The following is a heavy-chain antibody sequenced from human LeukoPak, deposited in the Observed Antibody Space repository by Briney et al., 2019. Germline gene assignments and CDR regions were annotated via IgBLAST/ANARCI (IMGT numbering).Heavy chain of an antibody. V-gene: IGHV3-43*01. CDR3: ASEVGYRSLGY. CDR1: GFTFDDDT. J-gene: IGHJ4*02. D-gene: IGHD3-3*01. Sequence: GGSLRLSCAASGFTFDDDTMHWVRQTPGRSLDWVSFITWKSHRTHYADSVKGRFTVSRDNSKDSLYLQMNSLRTEDTGLYHCASEVGYRSLGYLGQGTLVTVSS. CDR2: ITWKSHRT.